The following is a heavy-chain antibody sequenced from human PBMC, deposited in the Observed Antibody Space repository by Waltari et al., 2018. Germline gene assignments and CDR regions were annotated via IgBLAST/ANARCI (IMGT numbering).Heavy chain of an antibody. CDR2: IWHDGTNK. CDR3: APPRQWTFDS. V-gene: IGHV3-33*08. D-gene: IGHD6-19*01. J-gene: IGHJ4*02. CDR1: GVSFCEFV. Sequence: VYLVESGGGLAQPGGSLRLSCAASGVSFCEFVMNCVRQAPGKGLESVAVIWHDGTNKYYADSVKGRFTVSRDNSKNTMYLQMNSLRVEDTAVYYCAPPRQWTFDSWGQGALVTVSS.